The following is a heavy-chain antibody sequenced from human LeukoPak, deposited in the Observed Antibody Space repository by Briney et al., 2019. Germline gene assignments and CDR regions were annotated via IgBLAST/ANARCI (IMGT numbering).Heavy chain of an antibody. D-gene: IGHD5-12*01. Sequence: GASVKVSCKASGYTFTGYYMHWVRQAPGQGLEWMGWINPNSGGTNYAQKFQGRVTMTRDTSISTAYMELSRLRSDDTAVYYCARDRGYSGYDYYFDYWGRGTLVTVSS. J-gene: IGHJ4*02. V-gene: IGHV1-2*02. CDR3: ARDRGYSGYDYYFDY. CDR2: INPNSGGT. CDR1: GYTFTGYY.